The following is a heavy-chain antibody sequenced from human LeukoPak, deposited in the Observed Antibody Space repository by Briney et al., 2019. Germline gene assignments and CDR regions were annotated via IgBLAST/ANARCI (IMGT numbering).Heavy chain of an antibody. V-gene: IGHV3-7*04. CDR1: RFTFSSYT. CDR2: IKQDGSEK. J-gene: IGHJ4*02. CDR3: ARGPSGIEFDY. D-gene: IGHD3-10*01. Sequence: GGSLRLSCAASRFTFSSYTMNWVRQAPGKGLEWVAYIKQDGSEKYYVDSVKGRFTISRDNAKNSLYLQMNTLRADDTAVYYCARGPSGIEFDYWGQGTLVTVSS.